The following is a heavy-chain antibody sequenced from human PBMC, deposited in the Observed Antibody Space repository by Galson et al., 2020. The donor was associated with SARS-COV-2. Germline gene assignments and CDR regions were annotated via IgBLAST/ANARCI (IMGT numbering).Heavy chain of an antibody. J-gene: IGHJ6*02. CDR1: GFPSSTDC. V-gene: IGHV3-21*01. CDR3: ARDEGIRGYNYGRLYYGMDV. D-gene: IGHD5-18*01. Sequence: GGTPKLSCVAPGFPSSTDCINWDRLAPGKGLEWVASISTSSSNTYYVDAVKGRFSISRDNPRNSLYLQMNSLRAEDTAVYYCARDEGIRGYNYGRLYYGMDVWGQGTTVTVSS. CDR2: ISTSSSNT.